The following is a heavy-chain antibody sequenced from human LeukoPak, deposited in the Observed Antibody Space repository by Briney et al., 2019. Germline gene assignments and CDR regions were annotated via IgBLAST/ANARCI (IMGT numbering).Heavy chain of an antibody. CDR3: AREGRCSSTSCYSGGDDWFDL. Sequence: SVKVSCKASGGTFTSYAISWVRQAPGQGLEWMGGIIPIFGTANNAQKFQGRVTITADESTSTAYMELSSLSSEATAWYYCAREGRCSSTSCYSGGDDWFDLWGQGTLVTVSS. CDR1: GGTFTSYA. CDR2: IIPIFGTA. J-gene: IGHJ5*02. D-gene: IGHD2-2*01. V-gene: IGHV1-69*13.